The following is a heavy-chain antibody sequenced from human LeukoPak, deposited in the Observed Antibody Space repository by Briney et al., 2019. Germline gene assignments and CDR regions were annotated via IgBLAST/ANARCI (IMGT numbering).Heavy chain of an antibody. J-gene: IGHJ6*04. CDR1: GFTFSSYG. Sequence: AGRSLRLSCAAAGFTFSSYGMRCVRQTAGKGLGWVAVISYDGSNKYYADSVKGRFTISRDNSKHTLYLQMNSLRAEDTTVYYCARVEEGLYVLRYFDRMDVWGKGTTVTVSS. CDR2: ISYDGSNK. CDR3: ARVEEGLYVLRYFDRMDV. V-gene: IGHV3-30*04. D-gene: IGHD3-9*01.